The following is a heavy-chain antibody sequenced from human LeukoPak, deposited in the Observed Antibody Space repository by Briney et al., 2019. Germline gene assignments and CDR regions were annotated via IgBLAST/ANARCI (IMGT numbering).Heavy chain of an antibody. V-gene: IGHV5-51*01. Sequence: GESLKISCKGSGYSFTSYWIGWVRQMPRKGLEWMGIIYPGNSDTRYSPSVQGQVAISADKSISTAYLQWSSLKASDTGMYYCARSGYCSSTSCCWYYMDVWGKGTTVTVSS. CDR3: ARSGYCSSTSCCWYYMDV. CDR1: GYSFTSYW. D-gene: IGHD2-2*01. CDR2: IYPGNSDT. J-gene: IGHJ6*03.